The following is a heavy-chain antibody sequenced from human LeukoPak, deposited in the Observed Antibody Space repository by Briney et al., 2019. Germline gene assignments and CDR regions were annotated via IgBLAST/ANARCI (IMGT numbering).Heavy chain of an antibody. Sequence: SETLSLTCTVSGGSISSYYGSWVRQPPGKGLQWIGYINYSGNSDYNPSLQSRVTMSVDTSKNQFSLKLNSVTAADTAVYYCARRTYYDTLTGYKYWYFDLWGRGTLVTVSS. CDR3: ARRTYYDTLTGYKYWYFDL. CDR1: GGSISSYY. D-gene: IGHD3-9*01. J-gene: IGHJ2*01. V-gene: IGHV4-59*01. CDR2: INYSGNS.